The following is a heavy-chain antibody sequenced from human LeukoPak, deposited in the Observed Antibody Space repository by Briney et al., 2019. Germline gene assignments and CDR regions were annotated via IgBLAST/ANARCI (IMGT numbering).Heavy chain of an antibody. CDR2: IYPGDSDS. CDR1: GYNFTSYW. V-gene: IGHV5-51*01. D-gene: IGHD3-22*01. J-gene: IGHJ5*02. Sequence: GESLKISCKGSGYNFTSYWIGWVRQMPGKGLEWMGIIYPGDSDSRLSPSLQGQVTISADKSISTAYLQWNNLKASDTAMYYCARLGYYDSSEVDPWGQGTLVTVSS. CDR3: ARLGYYDSSEVDP.